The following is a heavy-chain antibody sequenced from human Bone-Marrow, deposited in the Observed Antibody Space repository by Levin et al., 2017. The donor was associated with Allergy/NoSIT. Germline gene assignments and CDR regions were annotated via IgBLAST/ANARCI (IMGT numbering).Heavy chain of an antibody. CDR3: ARQQTAAFDI. V-gene: IGHV3-11*06. CDR1: GFTFGNYY. D-gene: IGHD2-21*02. CDR2: TSATGSST. Sequence: GGSLRLSCVASGFTFGNYYMSWIRQAPGKGLEWVAYTSATGSSTNYADSVKGRFTISRDNAKNSLFLQMDSLRAEDTAVYYCARQQTAAFDIWGQGTLVTVSS. J-gene: IGHJ3*02.